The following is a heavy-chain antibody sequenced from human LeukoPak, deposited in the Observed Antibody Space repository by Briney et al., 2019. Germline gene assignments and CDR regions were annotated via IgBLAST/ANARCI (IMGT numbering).Heavy chain of an antibody. V-gene: IGHV4-61*02. D-gene: IGHD1-14*01. J-gene: IGHJ4*02. CDR3: ARDHRGFDY. CDR2: IYTSGST. Sequence: SETLSLTCTVSGGSISSGSYYWSWIRQPAGKGLEWIGRIYTSGSTNYNPSLKSRVTISVDTSKNQFSLKLSSVTAADTAVYYCARDHRGFDYWGQGTLVTVSS. CDR1: GGSISSGSYY.